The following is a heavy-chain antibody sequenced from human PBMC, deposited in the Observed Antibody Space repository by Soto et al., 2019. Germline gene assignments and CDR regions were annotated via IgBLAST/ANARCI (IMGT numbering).Heavy chain of an antibody. D-gene: IGHD1-1*01. CDR1: GGAFTSYS. J-gene: IGHJ4*02. CDR3: ATNNQDVDY. CDR2: IIPMFGTT. Sequence: QVHLVQSGAEVKKPGSSVKVSCKASGGAFTSYSFHWVRQAPGQGLEWMGGIIPMFGTTNYALKFQGRVTMTAEVTTNTAYNELSSLRTEDTAIYYCATNNQDVDYWGQGTLVTVSS. V-gene: IGHV1-69*12.